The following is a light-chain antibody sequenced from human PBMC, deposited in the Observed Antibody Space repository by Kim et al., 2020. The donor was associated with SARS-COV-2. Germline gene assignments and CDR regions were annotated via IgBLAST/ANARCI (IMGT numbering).Light chain of an antibody. J-gene: IGKJ1*01. V-gene: IGKV1-27*01. Sequence: DIQMTQSPSSLSASVGDRVTITCRASQDISNYLAWYQQKPGKVPKLLIYAASTLQSGVSSRFGGTGSGTDFTLTIISLQPEDVATYYCQKYYSDPLFGQGTKVYIK. CDR3: QKYYSDPL. CDR2: AAS. CDR1: QDISNY.